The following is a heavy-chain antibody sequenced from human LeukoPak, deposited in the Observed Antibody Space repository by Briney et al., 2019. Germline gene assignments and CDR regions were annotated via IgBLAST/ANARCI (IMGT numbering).Heavy chain of an antibody. Sequence: NPSETLSLTCTVSGGSISNYYWSWIRQPPGKGLEWIGYISYSGSTNCNPSLKSRVTISVDMSKNQFSLKLSSVTAADTAVYYCARLSTYYYYAMDVWGQGTTVTVSS. D-gene: IGHD2-2*01. CDR2: ISYSGST. CDR1: GGSISNYY. V-gene: IGHV4-59*08. J-gene: IGHJ6*02. CDR3: ARLSTYYYYAMDV.